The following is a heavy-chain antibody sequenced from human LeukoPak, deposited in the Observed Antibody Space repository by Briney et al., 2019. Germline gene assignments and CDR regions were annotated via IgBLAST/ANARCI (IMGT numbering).Heavy chain of an antibody. J-gene: IGHJ5*02. CDR2: INPSGGST. CDR1: GHTFTSYY. V-gene: IGHV1-46*01. CDR3: ARPSRGDSGYNWFDP. D-gene: IGHD4-17*01. Sequence: ASVKVSCKASGHTFTSYYMHWVRQAPGQGLEWMGIINPSGGSTSYAQKFQGRVTMTRDTSTSTVYMELSSLRSEDTAVYYCARPSRGDSGYNWFDPWGQGTLVTVSS.